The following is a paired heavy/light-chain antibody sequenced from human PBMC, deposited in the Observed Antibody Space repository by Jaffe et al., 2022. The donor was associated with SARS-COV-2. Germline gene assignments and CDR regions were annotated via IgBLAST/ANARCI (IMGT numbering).Heavy chain of an antibody. Sequence: EVQLLESGGGLVQPGGSLRLSCAASGFTFSSYAMNWVRQAPGKGLEWVSTVSVAGGSTFYADSVKGRFTISRDNSKNTLYLQMNSLGAADTAVYYCAKDLGGGRGRGGIDYWGQGTLVTVSS. CDR2: VSVAGGST. V-gene: IGHV3-23*01. CDR1: GFTFSSYA. D-gene: IGHD1-26*01. CDR3: AKDLGGGRGRGGIDY. J-gene: IGHJ4*02.
Light chain of an antibody. CDR3: LQDYNYPLT. J-gene: IGKJ4*01. CDR1: QGITND. CDR2: AAS. Sequence: AIQMTQSPSSLSASVGDRVTITCRASQGITNDLGWYQQKPGKAPILLIYAASNLQNGVPSRFSGSGSGTDFTLTISSLQPEDFATYYCLQDYNYPLTFGGGTKVEIK. V-gene: IGKV1-6*01.